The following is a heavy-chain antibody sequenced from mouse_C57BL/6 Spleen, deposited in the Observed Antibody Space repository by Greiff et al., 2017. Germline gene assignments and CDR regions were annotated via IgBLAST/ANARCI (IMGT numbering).Heavy chain of an antibody. J-gene: IGHJ3*01. CDR1: GYTFTNYW. V-gene: IGHV1-63*01. CDR2: IYPGGGYT. CDR3: ARSSAQATSWFAY. D-gene: IGHD3-2*02. Sequence: QVQLQQSGAELVRPGTSVKMSCKASGYTFTNYWLGWAKQRPGHGLEWIGDIYPGGGYTNYDEKFKGKATLTADKSSSTAYMQFSSLTSEDSAIYYCARSSAQATSWFAYWGQGTLVTVSA.